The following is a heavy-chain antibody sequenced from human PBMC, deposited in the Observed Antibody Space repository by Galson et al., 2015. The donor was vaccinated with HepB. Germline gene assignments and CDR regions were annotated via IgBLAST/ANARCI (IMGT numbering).Heavy chain of an antibody. D-gene: IGHD3-16*02. CDR2: IIRCTDTT. Sequence: SLRLSCAASEFTLSSYAMSWVRQAPGKGLEWVSVIIRCTDTTYYADSVKGRFTISRDNSKNTLYLQMNSLRAEDTAVYYCATKGAKTRYDYIWGSYLLGAFDIWGQGTMGTVSS. CDR3: ATKGAKTRYDYIWGSYLLGAFDI. CDR1: EFTLSSYA. V-gene: IGHV3-23*01. J-gene: IGHJ3*02.